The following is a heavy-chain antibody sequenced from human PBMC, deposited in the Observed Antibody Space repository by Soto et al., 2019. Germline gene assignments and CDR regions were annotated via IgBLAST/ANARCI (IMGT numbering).Heavy chain of an antibody. CDR2: IYYSGST. CDR1: GGSISSGGYY. J-gene: IGHJ5*02. D-gene: IGHD3-22*01. CDR3: ARGGDSSGYYYSAQFDP. Sequence: TLSLTCTVSGGSISSGGYYWSWIRQHPGKGLEWIGYIYYSGSTYYNPSLKSRVTISVDTSKNQFSLKLSSVTAADTAVYYCARGGDSSGYYYSAQFDPWGQGTLVTVSS. V-gene: IGHV4-31*03.